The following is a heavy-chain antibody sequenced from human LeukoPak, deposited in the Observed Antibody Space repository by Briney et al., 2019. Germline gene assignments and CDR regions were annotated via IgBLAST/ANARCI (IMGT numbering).Heavy chain of an antibody. CDR1: GFTFSSYG. V-gene: IGHV3-48*04. J-gene: IGHJ6*03. CDR2: ISSSSSTI. CDR3: ARKGVTTDYYMDV. D-gene: IGHD1-14*01. Sequence: GGSLRLSCAASGFTFSSYGITWVRQAPGKGLDGVSYISSSSSTIYYADSVKGRFTISRDNAKNSLYLQMNSLRAEDTAVYYCARKGVTTDYYMDVWGKGTTVTVSS.